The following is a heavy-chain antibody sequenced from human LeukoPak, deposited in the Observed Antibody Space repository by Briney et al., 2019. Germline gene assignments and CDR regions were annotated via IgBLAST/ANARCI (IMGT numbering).Heavy chain of an antibody. CDR2: IYYSGST. CDR3: ARNHDFWSGYSYFDY. CDR1: GGSISSGGYY. J-gene: IGHJ4*02. D-gene: IGHD3-3*01. V-gene: IGHV4-31*03. Sequence: SETLSLTCTVSGGSISSGGYYWSWIRQHPGKGLEWIGYIYYSGSTYYNPSLKSRVTISVDTSKNQFSLKLSSVTAADTAVYYCARNHDFWSGYSYFDYWGQGTLVTVSS.